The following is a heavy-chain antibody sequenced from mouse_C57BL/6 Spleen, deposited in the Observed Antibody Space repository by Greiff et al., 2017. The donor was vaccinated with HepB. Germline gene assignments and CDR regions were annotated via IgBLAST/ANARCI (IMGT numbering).Heavy chain of an antibody. J-gene: IGHJ4*01. CDR1: GFTFSDYG. V-gene: IGHV5-17*01. Sequence: EVKLVESGGGLVKPGGSLKLSCAASGFTFSDYGMHWVRQAPEKGLEWVAYISSGSSTIYYADTVKGRFTISRDNAKNTLFLQMTSLRSEDTAMYYCARRWEGAMDYRGQGTSVTVSS. CDR2: ISSGSSTI. CDR3: ARRWEGAMDY. D-gene: IGHD4-1*01.